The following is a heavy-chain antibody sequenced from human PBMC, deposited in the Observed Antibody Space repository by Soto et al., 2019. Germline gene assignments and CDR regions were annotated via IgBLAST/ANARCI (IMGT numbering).Heavy chain of an antibody. V-gene: IGHV4-39*01. D-gene: IGHD2-8*01. CDR1: GVSISSSSHY. Sequence: SETLSLTCSVSGVSISSSSHYWGWVRQAPGQGLEWIGSGYQSGNTYYNPSLRNRVAVSVDTSTNQISLRVKFLTAADTVVYFCASLTNGRRGDSGGQGPLVTVSS. CDR2: GYQSGNT. CDR3: ASLTNGRRGDS. J-gene: IGHJ4*02.